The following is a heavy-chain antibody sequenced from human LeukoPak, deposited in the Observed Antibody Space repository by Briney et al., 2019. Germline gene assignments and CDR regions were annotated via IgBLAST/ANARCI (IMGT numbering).Heavy chain of an antibody. CDR1: GFSFSDHY. CDR2: PRIKADGYIT. J-gene: IGHJ4*02. V-gene: IGHV3-72*01. CDR3: VRGLNSFDL. Sequence: GGSLRLSCVVSGFSFSDHYLDWVRQAPGRGLEWVGRPRIKADGYITQYAASVKDRFTISRDESKDSLLLQMNSLKTEDTAIYYCVRGLNSFDLWGQGTPVTVSS.